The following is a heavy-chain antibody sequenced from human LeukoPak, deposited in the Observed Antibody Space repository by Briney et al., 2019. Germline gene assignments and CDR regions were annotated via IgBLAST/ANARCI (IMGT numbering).Heavy chain of an antibody. J-gene: IGHJ4*02. Sequence: SETLSLTCSVSGYSISSGYYWGWIRQPPGKGLEWIGSIYHSGSTYYNPSLKSRVTISVDTSKNQFSLKLSSVTAADTAVYYCARMQNHPHKFDYWGQGTLVTVSS. CDR3: ARMQNHPHKFDY. D-gene: IGHD1-14*01. CDR2: IYHSGST. V-gene: IGHV4-38-2*02. CDR1: GYSISSGYY.